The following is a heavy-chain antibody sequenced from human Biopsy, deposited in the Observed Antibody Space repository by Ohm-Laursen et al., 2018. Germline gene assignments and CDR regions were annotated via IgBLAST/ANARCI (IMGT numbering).Heavy chain of an antibody. D-gene: IGHD3-16*01. CDR2: VSHSGST. J-gene: IGHJ3*02. CDR1: GGSFSGYY. Sequence: GTLSLTCAVSGGSFSGYYWSWIRQTPGKGLEWIGEVSHSGSTDYNPSLKSRVTISVDTSKNQFSLNLSSVTAADTAVYYCARLTGDYIWGNWRINHDPFDIWNQGTSVTVSS. V-gene: IGHV4-34*01. CDR3: ARLTGDYIWGNWRINHDPFDI.